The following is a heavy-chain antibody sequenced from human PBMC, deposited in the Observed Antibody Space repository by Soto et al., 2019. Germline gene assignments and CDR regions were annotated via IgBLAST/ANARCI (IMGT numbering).Heavy chain of an antibody. J-gene: IGHJ4*02. CDR2: IIPIFGTA. CDR1: GGTFSSYA. Sequence: QVQLVQSGAEVKKPGSSVKVSCKASGGTFSSYAISWVRQAPGQGLEWMGGIIPIFGTANYAQKFQGRVTITADESTSTDYMELSSLRSEDTAVYYCASWSQRPDRGASDYWGQGTLVTVSS. V-gene: IGHV1-69*01. D-gene: IGHD2-8*02. CDR3: ASWSQRPDRGASDY.